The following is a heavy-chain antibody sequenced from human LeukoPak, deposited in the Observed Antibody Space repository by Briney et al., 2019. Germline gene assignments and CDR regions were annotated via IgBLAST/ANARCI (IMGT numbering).Heavy chain of an antibody. CDR1: GGSISSGGYS. CDR3: ARGRYYYYGMDV. CDR2: IYRSGST. J-gene: IGHJ6*02. Sequence: SQTLSLTCAVSGGSISSGGYSWSWIRQPPGKGLEWIGYIYRSGSTYYNPSLKSRVTISVDRSKNQFSLKLSSVTAADTAVYYCARGRYYYYGMDVWGQGTTVTVSS. V-gene: IGHV4-30-2*01.